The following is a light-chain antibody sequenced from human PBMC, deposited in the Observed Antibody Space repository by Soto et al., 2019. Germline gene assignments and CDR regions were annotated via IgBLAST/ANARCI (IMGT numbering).Light chain of an antibody. Sequence: QSVLTQPPSASGSPGQSVTISCTGTSSDVGVYNSVSWYQQHPAQAPKLMIYDVSKRPSGVPDRFSGSKSGNTASLTVSGLQAEDEADYYCSSYAGTHIVFGTGTKVTGL. CDR2: DVS. CDR1: SSDVGVYNS. V-gene: IGLV2-8*01. J-gene: IGLJ1*01. CDR3: SSYAGTHIV.